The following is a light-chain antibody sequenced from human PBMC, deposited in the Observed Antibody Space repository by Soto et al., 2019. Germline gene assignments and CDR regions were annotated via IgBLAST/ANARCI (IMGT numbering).Light chain of an antibody. Sequence: SVLTQPPSASGTPGQRVTISCSGSSSNIGGNTVNWYQHLPGTAPKLLIYTNNQRPSGVPDRFSGSKSGTSASLAISGLQSEDETDYYCAAWDDSLNGWVFGGGTKLTVL. CDR2: TNN. CDR3: AAWDDSLNGWV. CDR1: SSNIGGNT. J-gene: IGLJ3*02. V-gene: IGLV1-44*01.